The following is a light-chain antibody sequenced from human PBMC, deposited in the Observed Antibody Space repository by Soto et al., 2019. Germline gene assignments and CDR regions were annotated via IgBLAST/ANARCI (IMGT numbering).Light chain of an antibody. V-gene: IGLV6-57*04. CDR1: SGSIASNY. J-gene: IGLJ1*01. Sequence: NFILTQPHSVSESPGKTVTISCTRSSGSIASNYVQWYQQRPGSAPTTVIYEDNQRPSGVPDRFSGSIDSSSNSASLTISGLKTEDEADYYCQSYDSSSLVFGTGTKVTVL. CDR2: EDN. CDR3: QSYDSSSLV.